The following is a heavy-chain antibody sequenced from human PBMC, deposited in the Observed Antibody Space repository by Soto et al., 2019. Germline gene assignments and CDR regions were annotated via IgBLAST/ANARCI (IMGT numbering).Heavy chain of an antibody. D-gene: IGHD6-19*01. J-gene: IGHJ4*02. CDR3: GKERRGSGWFVCDY. Sequence: QGQLVESGGGVVQPGGSLRLSCAASGFIFSAYGIHWVRQAPGKGLEWVAIVWNDGINKYYADSVKGRFTISRDNFKNTVDLQMNSLRVEDTAVYYCGKERRGSGWFVCDYWGQGELVTVSS. CDR1: GFIFSAYG. CDR2: VWNDGINK. V-gene: IGHV3-30*02.